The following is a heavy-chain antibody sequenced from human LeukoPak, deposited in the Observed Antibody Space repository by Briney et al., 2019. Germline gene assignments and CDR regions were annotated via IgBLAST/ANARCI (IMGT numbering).Heavy chain of an antibody. CDR2: ISSSSSYI. CDR1: GFTFSSYS. Sequence: SGGSLRLSCAASGFTFSSYSMNWVRQAPGKGLEWVSSISSSSSYIYYADSVKGRFTISRDNAKNSLHLQMNSLRAEDTAVYYCARDNVATFDYWGQGTLVTVSS. J-gene: IGHJ4*02. CDR3: ARDNVATFDY. D-gene: IGHD5-12*01. V-gene: IGHV3-21*01.